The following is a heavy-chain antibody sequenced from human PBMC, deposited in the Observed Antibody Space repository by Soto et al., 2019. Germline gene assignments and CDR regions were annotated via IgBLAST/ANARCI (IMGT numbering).Heavy chain of an antibody. Sequence: EVQLLESGGGLVQPGGSLRLACAASGFTFSSHAMSWVRQAPGKGLEWVSAISGSGGSTYYADSVKGRFTISRDNSKNTMDLEMDSLRAEDTAVYYCAKVCTWVVPANFDHWGQGTLVTVFS. D-gene: IGHD2-2*01. V-gene: IGHV3-23*01. CDR3: AKVCTWVVPANFDH. CDR1: GFTFSSHA. J-gene: IGHJ4*02. CDR2: ISGSGGST.